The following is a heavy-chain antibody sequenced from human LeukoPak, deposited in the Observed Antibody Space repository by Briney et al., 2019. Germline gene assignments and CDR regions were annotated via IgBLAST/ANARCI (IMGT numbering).Heavy chain of an antibody. D-gene: IGHD3-22*01. Sequence: ASVKVSCKASGGTFSSYAISWVRQAPGQGLEWMGRIIPILGIANYAQKFQGRVTITADKSTSTAYMELSSLRSEDTAVYYCARARGYDSSGYYLHWGQGTLVTVSP. J-gene: IGHJ4*02. V-gene: IGHV1-69*04. CDR1: GGTFSSYA. CDR2: IIPILGIA. CDR3: ARARGYDSSGYYLH.